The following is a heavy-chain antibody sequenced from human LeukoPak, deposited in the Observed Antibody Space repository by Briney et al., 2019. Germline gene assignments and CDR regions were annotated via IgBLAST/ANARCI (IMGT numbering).Heavy chain of an antibody. CDR3: ARDRGYDYVWGSYRGNWFDP. V-gene: IGHV1-18*01. CDR1: GYTFTSYG. D-gene: IGHD3-16*02. Sequence: ASVKVSCKASGYTFTSYGISWVRQAPGQGLEWMGWISAYNGNTNYAQKLQGRVTMTTDTSTSTAYMELRSLRSDDTAVYYCARDRGYDYVWGSYRGNWFDPWGQGTLVTASS. CDR2: ISAYNGNT. J-gene: IGHJ5*02.